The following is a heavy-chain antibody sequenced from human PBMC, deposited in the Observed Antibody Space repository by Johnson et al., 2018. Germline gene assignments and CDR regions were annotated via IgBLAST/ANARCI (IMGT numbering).Heavy chain of an antibody. J-gene: IGHJ3*02. V-gene: IGHV3-66*02. Sequence: VQLVQSGGGLVQPGGSLRLSCVASGFTVSSNYMTWVRQAPGKGLEWVSVIYSGGSIYYADSVKGRFTISRDNSKNRVYLKMNSLKAEETAVYYCARESPGGGWPLDAFDIWGQGTMVTVSS. D-gene: IGHD6-19*01. CDR1: GFTVSSNY. CDR3: ARESPGGGWPLDAFDI. CDR2: IYSGGSI.